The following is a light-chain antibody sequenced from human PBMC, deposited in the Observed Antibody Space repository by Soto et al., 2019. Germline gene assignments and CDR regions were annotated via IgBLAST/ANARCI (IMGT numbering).Light chain of an antibody. CDR2: GSK. J-gene: IGLJ3*02. CDR3: HSYDSSLNGVV. Sequence: QSVLTQPPSVSGAPGQRVTISCTGSSSNIGAGYDVHWYQQVPGTAPKLLMYGSKNRPSGVPDRFSGAKSGSSASLAITGLQAEDEAEYYCHSYDSSLNGVVLGGGTKLTVL. V-gene: IGLV1-40*01. CDR1: SSNIGAGYD.